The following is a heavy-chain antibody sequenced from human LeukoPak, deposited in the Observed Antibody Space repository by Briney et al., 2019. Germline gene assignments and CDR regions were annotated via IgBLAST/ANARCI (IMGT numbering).Heavy chain of an antibody. V-gene: IGHV4-39*01. D-gene: IGHD2-21*01. Sequence: PSETLSLTCTVSGGSISSSSYYWGWIRQPPGKGLEWIGSIYYSGSTYYNPSLKSRVTISVDTSKNQFSLKLNSVTPEDTAVYYCARGRIAYYGMDVWGQGTTVTVSS. CDR1: GGSISSSSYY. CDR2: IYYSGST. CDR3: ARGRIAYYGMDV. J-gene: IGHJ6*02.